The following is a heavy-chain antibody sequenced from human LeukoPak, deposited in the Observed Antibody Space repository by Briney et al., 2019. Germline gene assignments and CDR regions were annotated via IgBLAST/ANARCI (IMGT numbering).Heavy chain of an antibody. CDR2: ISAYNGNT. D-gene: IGHD3-22*01. J-gene: IGHJ4*02. Sequence: ASVKVSCKASGYTFTSYGISWVRQAPGQGLEWMGWISAYNGNTNYAQKLQGRVTMTEDTSTDTAYMELSSLRSEDTAVYYCAISGGLKYYYDSSGYYNTHWGQGTLVTVSS. V-gene: IGHV1-18*01. CDR1: GYTFTSYG. CDR3: AISGGLKYYYDSSGYYNTH.